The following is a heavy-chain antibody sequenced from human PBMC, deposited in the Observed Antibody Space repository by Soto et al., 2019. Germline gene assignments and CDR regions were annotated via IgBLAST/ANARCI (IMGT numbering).Heavy chain of an antibody. Sequence: ASVKVSCKASGGPFSSYAISWVRQAPGQGLEWMGGIIPIFGTANYAQKFQGRVTITADESTSTAYMELSSLRSEDTAVYYCARARRGYSYGYDYYYGMDVWGQGTTVTVSS. CDR2: IIPIFGTA. CDR1: GGPFSSYA. J-gene: IGHJ6*02. D-gene: IGHD5-18*01. V-gene: IGHV1-69*13. CDR3: ARARRGYSYGYDYYYGMDV.